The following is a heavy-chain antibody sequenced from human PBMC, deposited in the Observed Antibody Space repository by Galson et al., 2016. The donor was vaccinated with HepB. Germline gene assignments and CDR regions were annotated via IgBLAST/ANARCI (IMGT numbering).Heavy chain of an antibody. Sequence: SLRLSCAASGFTFNNYAMNWVRQAPGKGLEWVSGISGSGGRTYYSDSVRGRFTISKDTSKNTQYLQMNSLKAGDTAIYYWAKDSRRATVGIVIHGLFSYMDVWGKGTPVTVSS. D-gene: IGHD3-16*02. V-gene: IGHV3-23*01. J-gene: IGHJ6*03. CDR1: GFTFNNYA. CDR2: ISGSGGRT. CDR3: AKDSRRATVGIVIHGLFSYMDV.